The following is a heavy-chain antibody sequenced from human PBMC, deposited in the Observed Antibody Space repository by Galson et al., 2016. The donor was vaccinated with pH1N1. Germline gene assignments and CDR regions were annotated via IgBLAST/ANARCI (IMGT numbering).Heavy chain of an antibody. J-gene: IGHJ4*02. CDR2: ISGASTYT. CDR3: ARENWGSFDY. CDR1: GFSFPVYY. V-gene: IGHV3-11*06. Sequence: SLRLSCAASGFSFPVYYMAWIRQAPGKGLEWVASISGASTYTHYADSVRGRFTISRDDARNSLYLHMDSLRAEDTAVYYCARENWGSFDYWGQGTLATVSS. D-gene: IGHD7-27*01.